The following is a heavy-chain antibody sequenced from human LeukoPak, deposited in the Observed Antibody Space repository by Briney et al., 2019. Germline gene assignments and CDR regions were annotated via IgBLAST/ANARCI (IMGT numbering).Heavy chain of an antibody. D-gene: IGHD1-26*01. V-gene: IGHV3-30*18. CDR3: AKDRGREGDY. CDR2: ISSDGSEE. J-gene: IGHJ4*02. CDR1: GFTFSNYG. Sequence: GGSLRLSCAASGFTFSNYGMHWVRQAQGKGLEWVAVISSDGSEEYYADSVKGRFTISRDNSKNTLYLQMNSLRVEDTAVYYCAKDRGREGDYWGQGNLVTVSS.